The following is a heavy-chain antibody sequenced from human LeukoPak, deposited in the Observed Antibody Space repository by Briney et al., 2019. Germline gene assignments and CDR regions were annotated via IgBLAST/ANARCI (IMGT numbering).Heavy chain of an antibody. CDR1: GGSISSYY. V-gene: IGHV4-59*08. CDR2: IYYSGST. CDR3: ASGRQGYCSSTSCYLFDY. Sequence: PSETLSLTCTVSGGSISSYYWSWIRQPPGKGLEWIGYIYYSGSTNYNPSLKSRVTISVDTSKNQFSLKLSSVTAADTAVYYCASGRQGYCSSTSCYLFDYWGQGTLVTVSS. D-gene: IGHD2-2*01. J-gene: IGHJ4*02.